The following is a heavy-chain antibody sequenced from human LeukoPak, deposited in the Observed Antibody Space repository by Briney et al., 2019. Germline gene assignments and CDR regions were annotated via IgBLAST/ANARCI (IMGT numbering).Heavy chain of an antibody. V-gene: IGHV3-30*02. CDR2: IRYDGSNK. J-gene: IGHJ4*02. D-gene: IGHD6-13*01. CDR3: AKDWGSSWYREILFDY. Sequence: GGSPRLSCAASGFTFSSYGMHWVCQAPGKGLEWVAFIRYDGSNKYYADSVKGRFTISRDNSKNTLYLQMNSLRAEDTAVYYCAKDWGSSWYREILFDYWGQGTLVTVSS. CDR1: GFTFSSYG.